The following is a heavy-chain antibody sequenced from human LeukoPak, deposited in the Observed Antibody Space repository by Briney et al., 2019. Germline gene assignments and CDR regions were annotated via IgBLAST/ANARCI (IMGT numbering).Heavy chain of an antibody. Sequence: SETLSLTCAVYGRSFSGYYWSRIRQPPGKGLEWIGDINHSGSTNYNPSLKSRVTISVDTSKNQFSLKLSSVTAADTAVYYCARLPTTVTQRGGVYYYYMDVWGKGTTVTISS. D-gene: IGHD4-17*01. CDR1: GRSFSGYY. V-gene: IGHV4-34*01. CDR2: INHSGST. J-gene: IGHJ6*03. CDR3: ARLPTTVTQRGGVYYYYMDV.